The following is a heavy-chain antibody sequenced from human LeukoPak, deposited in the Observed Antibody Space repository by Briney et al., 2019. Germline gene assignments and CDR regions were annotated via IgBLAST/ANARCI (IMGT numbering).Heavy chain of an antibody. D-gene: IGHD2/OR15-2a*01. CDR1: EFIFSNYW. V-gene: IGHV3-23*01. CDR2: FSGSGGST. CDR3: AKGVLASTNYFDS. J-gene: IGHJ4*02. Sequence: GGSLRLSCAASEFIFSNYWMSWVRQAPGKGLEWVSGFSGSGGSTYYADSVKGRFTISRDDSKNTLYLQMNSLRAEDTAVYYCAKGVLASTNYFDSWGQGTLVTVSS.